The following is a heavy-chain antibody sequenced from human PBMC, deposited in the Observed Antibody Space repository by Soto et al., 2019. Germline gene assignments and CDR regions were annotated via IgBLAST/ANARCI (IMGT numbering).Heavy chain of an antibody. J-gene: IGHJ4*02. D-gene: IGHD3-22*01. CDR2: IIPILGIA. CDR1: GGTFSSYT. V-gene: IGHV1-69*02. Sequence: QVQLVQSGAEVKKPGSSVKVSCKASGGTFSSYTISWVRQAPGQGLEWMGRIIPILGIANYAQKFQGRVTTTXDXCTSTAYMELSSLRSEDTAVYYCASGYYDSSGYCESWGQGTLVTVSS. CDR3: ASGYYDSSGYCES.